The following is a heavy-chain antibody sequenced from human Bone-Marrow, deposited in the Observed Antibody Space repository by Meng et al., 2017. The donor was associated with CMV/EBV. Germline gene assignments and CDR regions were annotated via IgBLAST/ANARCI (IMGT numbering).Heavy chain of an antibody. Sequence: ASVKVSCKTSGFTFTHYFLHWVRQAPGQGLEWMGWFNPNSGDTNYAQKFQGRVTMTRDTSITTAFMAVSSLSSDDTAVYFCARGVVPPSGKGYGMDVWGQGTTVTVSS. CDR2: FNPNSGDT. D-gene: IGHD2-2*01. V-gene: IGHV1-2*02. CDR1: GFTFTHYF. CDR3: ARGVVPPSGKGYGMDV. J-gene: IGHJ6*02.